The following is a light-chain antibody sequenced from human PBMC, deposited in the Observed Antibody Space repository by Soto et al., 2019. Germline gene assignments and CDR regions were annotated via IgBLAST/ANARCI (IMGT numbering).Light chain of an antibody. Sequence: DIQMTNAPSSLSASGEQSGYQKFEASQDISNYLNWYQQKPGKAPKLLIYDASNLETGVPSRCSGSGSGRDFTITISSLQPEDIATYYCQHYDNLPPTFGGGTKVDIK. CDR2: DAS. CDR1: QDISNY. V-gene: IGKV1-33*01. J-gene: IGKJ4*01. CDR3: QHYDNLPPT.